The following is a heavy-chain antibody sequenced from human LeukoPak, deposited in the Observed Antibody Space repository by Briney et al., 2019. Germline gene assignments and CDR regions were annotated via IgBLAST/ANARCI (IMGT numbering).Heavy chain of an antibody. V-gene: IGHV4-4*07. Sequence: NPSETLSLTCTVSGGSISSYYWSWIRQPAGKGLEWIGRIYISGSTNYNPSLKSRVTMSVDTSKNQFSLKLSSVTAADTAVYYCATDNAQWELPYWGQGTLVTVSS. CDR1: GGSISSYY. CDR3: ATDNAQWELPY. J-gene: IGHJ4*02. D-gene: IGHD1-26*01. CDR2: IYISGST.